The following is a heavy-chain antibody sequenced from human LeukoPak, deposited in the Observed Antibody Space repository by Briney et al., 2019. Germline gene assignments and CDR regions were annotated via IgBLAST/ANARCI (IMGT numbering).Heavy chain of an antibody. CDR3: ARKAAAGWYIYDL. D-gene: IGHD6-13*01. J-gene: IGHJ3*01. V-gene: IGHV5-51*01. CDR2: IYPGDSST. CDR1: GGTFSSYS. Sequence: KVSCKASGGTFSSYSITWVRQAPGQGLEWMGIIYPGDSSTRYSPSFQGQVTVSADKSIGTAYLQWSSLKASDTAMYYCARKAAAGWYIYDLWGQGTMVTVSS.